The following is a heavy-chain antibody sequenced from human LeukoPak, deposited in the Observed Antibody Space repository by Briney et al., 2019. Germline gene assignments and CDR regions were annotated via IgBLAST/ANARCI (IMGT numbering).Heavy chain of an antibody. V-gene: IGHV4-4*09. Sequence: SETLSLTCTVSGGSISSYYWSWIRQPPGKGLEWIGYIYTSGSTNYNPSLKSRVTISVDTSKNQFSLKLSSVTAADTAVYHCARSGDGGYCSSTSCRTLDYWGQGTLVTVSS. D-gene: IGHD2-2*01. J-gene: IGHJ4*02. CDR1: GGSISSYY. CDR2: IYTSGST. CDR3: ARSGDGGYCSSTSCRTLDY.